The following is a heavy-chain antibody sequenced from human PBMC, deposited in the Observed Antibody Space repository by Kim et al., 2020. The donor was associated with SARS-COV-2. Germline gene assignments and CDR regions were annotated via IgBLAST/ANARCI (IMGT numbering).Heavy chain of an antibody. CDR2: ISGSGGTT. CDR3: AKADNSGYWPYYFDL. CDR1: GFTFNSYA. V-gene: IGHV3-23*01. Sequence: GGSLRLSCAASGFTFNSYAMSWVRQAPGKGLFWISTISGSGGTTSYADSVKGRFTISRDNSKSTLYLRMNGLRAEDTAVYYCAKADNSGYWPYYFDLWGQGTLLTVSS. J-gene: IGHJ4*02. D-gene: IGHD3-22*01.